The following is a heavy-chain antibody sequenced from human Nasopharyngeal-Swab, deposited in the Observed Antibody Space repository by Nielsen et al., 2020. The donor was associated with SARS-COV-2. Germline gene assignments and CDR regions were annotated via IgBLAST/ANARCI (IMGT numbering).Heavy chain of an antibody. D-gene: IGHD2-15*01. V-gene: IGHV3-11*06. Sequence: GWSLRLSCAASGFTFSDYYMTWIRQAPGRGLDWVSYISSGSSYTNYADSVRGRFTTSRDNAKNSLYLQMNSLRAEDTAIYYCARYSTYCSGGTCYNPLHYWGQGTLVTVSS. CDR3: ARYSTYCSGGTCYNPLHY. CDR2: ISSGSSYT. J-gene: IGHJ4*02. CDR1: GFTFSDYY.